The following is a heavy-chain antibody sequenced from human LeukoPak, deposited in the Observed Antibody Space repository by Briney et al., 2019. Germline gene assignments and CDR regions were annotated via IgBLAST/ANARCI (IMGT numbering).Heavy chain of an antibody. CDR1: GDSISSSSSSYY. CDR3: AGSGHFDWSMGDAFDI. D-gene: IGHD3-9*01. CDR2: IYYIGST. J-gene: IGHJ3*02. Sequence: SETLSLTCSVSGDSISSSSSSYYWGWIRQPPGKGLEWIGSIYYIGSTYYNPSLRTRITISLDRPKNQFSLKLSSVTAADTAVYYCAGSGHFDWSMGDAFDIWGQGTMVTVSS. V-gene: IGHV4-39*07.